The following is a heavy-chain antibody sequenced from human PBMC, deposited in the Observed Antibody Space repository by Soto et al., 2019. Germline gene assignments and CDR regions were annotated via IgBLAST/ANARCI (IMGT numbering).Heavy chain of an antibody. V-gene: IGHV1-18*01. CDR2: ISADNGNT. J-gene: IGHJ4*02. Sequence: ASVKVSCKVSGYTLTELSMHWVRQAPGKGLEWMGGISADNGNTNYAQKLQGRVTMTTDTSTSTAYMELRSLRSDDTAVYYCARAKLYDSSGYYYGYWGQGTLVTVSS. CDR1: GYTLTELS. D-gene: IGHD3-22*01. CDR3: ARAKLYDSSGYYYGY.